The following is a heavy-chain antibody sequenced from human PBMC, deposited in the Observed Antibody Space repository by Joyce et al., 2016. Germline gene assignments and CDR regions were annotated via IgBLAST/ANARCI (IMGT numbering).Heavy chain of an antibody. Sequence: QVQLQESGPGLVRPSQTLSLTCTVSGGSISTTNYYWTWIRQHPGKGLEWIGYIYYNGITYYNPSLKSRVSMSIDTSRNQFSLRLTSVTAADTAVYYCARAPLLGYCSGGSCHGGAFDFWGQGTMVSVSS. D-gene: IGHD2-15*01. CDR1: GGSISTTNYY. V-gene: IGHV4-31*03. CDR3: ARAPLLGYCSGGSCHGGAFDF. J-gene: IGHJ3*01. CDR2: IYYNGIT.